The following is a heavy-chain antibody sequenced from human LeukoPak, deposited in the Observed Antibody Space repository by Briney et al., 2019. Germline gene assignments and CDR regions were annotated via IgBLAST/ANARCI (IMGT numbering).Heavy chain of an antibody. D-gene: IGHD2/OR15-2a*01. V-gene: IGHV3-74*01. Sequence: GGSLRLSCAASGNYWMHWVRQAPGKGLVWVSHINSDGSWTSYADSVKGRFTISKDNAKNTVYPQMNGLRAEDTAVYYCVSFYETYWGRGTLVTVSS. CDR3: VSFYETY. J-gene: IGHJ4*02. CDR2: INSDGSWT. CDR1: GNYW.